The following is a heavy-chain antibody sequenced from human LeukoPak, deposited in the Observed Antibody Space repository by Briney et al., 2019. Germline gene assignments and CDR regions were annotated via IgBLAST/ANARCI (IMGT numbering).Heavy chain of an antibody. V-gene: IGHV1-46*01. CDR2: IHPTVGGT. J-gene: IGHJ3*02. Sequence: ASVKVSCKASGYTFTSYYLHWVRQAPGQGLEWMGIIHPTVGGTTYAQKFQGRVTMTRDMSTGTVYMDLSSLRSEDTAVYYCARYGFSSVWQGGWHAFDIWGQGTTVTVSS. D-gene: IGHD6-25*01. CDR3: ARYGFSSVWQGGWHAFDI. CDR1: GYTFTSYY.